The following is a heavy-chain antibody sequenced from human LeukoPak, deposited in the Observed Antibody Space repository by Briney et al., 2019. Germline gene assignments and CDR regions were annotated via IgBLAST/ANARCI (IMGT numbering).Heavy chain of an antibody. Sequence: PSETLSLTCSVSGGSISSYYWSWIRQPPGKGLEWIGYIYYSGSTYYNPSLKSRVTISVDTSKNQFSLKLSSVTATDTAVYYCARRSTQYYYGSGTIQGDYWGQGTLVNVSS. D-gene: IGHD3-10*01. CDR1: GGSISSYY. CDR3: ARRSTQYYYGSGTIQGDY. CDR2: IYYSGST. J-gene: IGHJ4*02. V-gene: IGHV4-59*04.